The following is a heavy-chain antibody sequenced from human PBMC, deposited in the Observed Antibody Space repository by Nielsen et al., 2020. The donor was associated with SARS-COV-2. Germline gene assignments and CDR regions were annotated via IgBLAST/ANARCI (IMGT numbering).Heavy chain of an antibody. CDR3: AKVGGYGSASHSAYYMDV. Sequence: GGSLRLSCAASGFTFSSLWMSWVRQAPGKGLEWVAVISHDGDNRFYADSVRGRFDISRDNSKNTLYLQMNSLTVGDTATYYCAKVGGYGSASHSAYYMDVWGKGTTVTVSS. CDR1: GFTFSSLW. J-gene: IGHJ6*03. D-gene: IGHD2-15*01. V-gene: IGHV3-30*18. CDR2: ISHDGDNR.